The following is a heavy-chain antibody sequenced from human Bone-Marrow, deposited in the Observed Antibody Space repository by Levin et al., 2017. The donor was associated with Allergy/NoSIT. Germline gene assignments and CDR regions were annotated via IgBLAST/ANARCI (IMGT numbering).Heavy chain of an antibody. V-gene: IGHV1-8*01. Sequence: GESLKISSKASGYTFTSYDINWVRQATGQGLEWMGWMNPNSGNTGYAQKFQGRVTMTRNTSISTAYMELSSLRSEDTAVYYCARPHSLYGDYRYYYYGMDVWGQGTTVTVSS. CDR3: ARPHSLYGDYRYYYYGMDV. CDR2: MNPNSGNT. D-gene: IGHD4-17*01. J-gene: IGHJ6*02. CDR1: GYTFTSYD.